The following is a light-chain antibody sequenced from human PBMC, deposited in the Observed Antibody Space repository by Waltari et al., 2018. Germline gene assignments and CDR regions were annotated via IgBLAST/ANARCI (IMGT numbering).Light chain of an antibody. V-gene: IGKV1-39*01. CDR3: QESHRTLL. CDR1: ETISNS. J-gene: IGKJ3*01. Sequence: DIQMTQSPSSLSAAVGDRVTITSRTSETISNSLNWYQQKPGQAPNLLIYGATHLESGVPSRFSGSGSGTDFTLTISSLRPEDFATYYCQESHRTLLFGPGTKVD. CDR2: GAT.